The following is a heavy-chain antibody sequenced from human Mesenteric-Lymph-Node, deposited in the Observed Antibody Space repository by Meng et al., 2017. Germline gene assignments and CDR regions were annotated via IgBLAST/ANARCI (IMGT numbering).Heavy chain of an antibody. D-gene: IGHD1-26*01. CDR3: ARSGSGSYYFDY. CDR2: IYYSGST. Sequence: QVQLQESGPGLVKPSQTLSLTCPVSGASISGGDYYWSWIRQPPGKGLEWIGNIYYSGSTYYNPSLKSRVTISVDTSKNQFSLKLSSVTAADTAVYYCARSGSGSYYFDYWGQGTLVTVSS. J-gene: IGHJ4*02. V-gene: IGHV4-30-4*01. CDR1: GASISGGDYY.